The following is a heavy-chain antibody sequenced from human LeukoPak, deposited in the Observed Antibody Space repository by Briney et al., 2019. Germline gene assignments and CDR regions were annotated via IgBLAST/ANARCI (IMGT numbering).Heavy chain of an antibody. CDR1: GASIRNKF. CDR3: VSASDPAKVVDRQSSRLVYQYFYMDV. J-gene: IGHJ6*03. Sequence: SETLSLTCDVSGASIRNKFWSWLRHPPGKALEWIGYISYTGTTNYNPSLQSRVTISVDTSKNQLSLKLTSMTAADTAVYYCVSASDPAKVVDRQSSRLVYQYFYMDVWGRGTSVTVSS. CDR2: ISYTGTT. D-gene: IGHD5-18*01. V-gene: IGHV4-59*01.